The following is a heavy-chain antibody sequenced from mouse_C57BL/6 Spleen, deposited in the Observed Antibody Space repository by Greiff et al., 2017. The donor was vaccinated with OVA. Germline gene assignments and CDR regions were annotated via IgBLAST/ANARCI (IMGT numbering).Heavy chain of an antibody. D-gene: IGHD2-1*01. CDR3: ARQGGNYDFDY. V-gene: IGHV1-52*01. Sequence: QVQLKQPGAELVRPGSSVKLSCKASGYTFTSYWMHWVKQRPIQGLEWIGNIDPSDSETHYNQKFKDKATLTVDKSSSTAYMQLSSLTSEDSAVYYCARQGGNYDFDYWGQGTTLTVSS. CDR2: IDPSDSET. J-gene: IGHJ2*01. CDR1: GYTFTSYW.